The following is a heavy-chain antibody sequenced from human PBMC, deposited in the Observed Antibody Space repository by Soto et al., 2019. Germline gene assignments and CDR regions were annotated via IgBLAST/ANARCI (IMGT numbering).Heavy chain of an antibody. CDR2: IYYSGST. CDR1: GGSISSGGYY. CDR3: AGIPYYYDSSGYPI. Sequence: SETLSLTCTVSGGSISSGGYYWSWIRQHPGKGLEWIGYIYYSGSTYYNPSLKSRVTISVDTSKNQFSLKLSSVTAADTAVYYCAGIPYYYDSSGYPIWGQGTLVTVS. D-gene: IGHD3-22*01. J-gene: IGHJ4*02. V-gene: IGHV4-31*03.